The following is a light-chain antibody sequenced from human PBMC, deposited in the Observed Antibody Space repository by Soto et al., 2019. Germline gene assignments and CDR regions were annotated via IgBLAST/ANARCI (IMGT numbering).Light chain of an antibody. CDR1: QGISSA. Sequence: AIQLTQSPSSLSASVGDRVTITCRASQGISSALAWYQQKPGKAPKLLIYDASSLESGVPSRFSGSGSGTDFTLTISSLQPEDFATYYCHQFNSYPANTFGQGTKLEIK. CDR3: HQFNSYPANT. V-gene: IGKV1-13*02. J-gene: IGKJ2*01. CDR2: DAS.